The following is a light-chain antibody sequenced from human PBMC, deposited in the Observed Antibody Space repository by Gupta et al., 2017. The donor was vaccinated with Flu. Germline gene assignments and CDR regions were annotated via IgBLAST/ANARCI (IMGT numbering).Light chain of an antibody. CDR2: SNN. V-gene: IGLV1-44*01. CDR1: SSNIGSNT. J-gene: IGLJ3*02. CDR3: AAWDDSLNGYWV. Sequence: QSVLTQPPSASGTPGQRVTIPCSGSSSNIGSNTVNWYQQLPGTAPKLLIYSNNQRPSRVPDRFSGSKSGTSASLAISGLQSEDEADYYCAAWDDSLNGYWVFGGGTKLTVL.